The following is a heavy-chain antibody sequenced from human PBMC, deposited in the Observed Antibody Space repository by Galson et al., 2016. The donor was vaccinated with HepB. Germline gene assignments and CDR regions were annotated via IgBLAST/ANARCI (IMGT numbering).Heavy chain of an antibody. CDR3: ATGIVVAGRMYYYYMDV. V-gene: IGHV4-34*01. Sequence: SETLSLTCAVYGGSFSGYYWSWIRQPPGKGLEWIGEINHSGSTNYNPSLESRVTISVDTSKNQLSLSLSSVTAADTAVYYCATGIVVAGRMYYYYMDVWGKGTSVTVSS. J-gene: IGHJ6*03. CDR2: INHSGST. D-gene: IGHD6-19*01. CDR1: GGSFSGYY.